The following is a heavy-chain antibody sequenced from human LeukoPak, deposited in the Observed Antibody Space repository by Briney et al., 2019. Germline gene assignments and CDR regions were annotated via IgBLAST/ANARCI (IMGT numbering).Heavy chain of an antibody. Sequence: SGGSLRLSCAAPGFTFSSYAMHWVRQAPGKGLEWVAVISYDGSNKYYADSVKGRFTISRDNSKNTLYLQMNSLRAEDTAVYYCASPPHEGGVITYFDYWGQGTLVTASS. CDR3: ASPPHEGGVITYFDY. V-gene: IGHV3-30-3*01. D-gene: IGHD3-10*01. J-gene: IGHJ4*02. CDR1: GFTFSSYA. CDR2: ISYDGSNK.